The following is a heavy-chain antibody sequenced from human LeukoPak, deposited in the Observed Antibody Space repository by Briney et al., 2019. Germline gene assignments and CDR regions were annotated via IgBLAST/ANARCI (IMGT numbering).Heavy chain of an antibody. Sequence: VGSLRLYCAASGYTFSSYAMSWVRQAPGKGLERVSAISGSGGSTYYADSVKGRFTISRDNSKNTLYLQMDSLRAEDTAVYYCAKAEDSYDYFHYWDQGTLVTVSS. CDR1: GYTFSSYA. CDR3: AKAEDSYDYFHY. J-gene: IGHJ4*02. CDR2: ISGSGGST. D-gene: IGHD5-18*01. V-gene: IGHV3-23*01.